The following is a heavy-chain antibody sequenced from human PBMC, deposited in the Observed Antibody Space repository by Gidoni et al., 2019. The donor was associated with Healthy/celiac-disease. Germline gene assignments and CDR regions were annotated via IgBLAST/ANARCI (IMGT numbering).Heavy chain of an antibody. CDR2: ISWNSGSI. V-gene: IGHV3-9*01. CDR3: AKDRGIAARDWYFDL. J-gene: IGHJ2*01. CDR1: GLTLDDYA. Sequence: EVQLVGSGGGLAQPGRSLRLSCDASGLTLDDYAMHWVRQAPGKGLEWVSGISWNSGSIGYADSVKGRFTISRDNAKNSLYLQMNSLRAEDTALYYCAKDRGIAARDWYFDLWGRGTLVTVSS. D-gene: IGHD6-6*01.